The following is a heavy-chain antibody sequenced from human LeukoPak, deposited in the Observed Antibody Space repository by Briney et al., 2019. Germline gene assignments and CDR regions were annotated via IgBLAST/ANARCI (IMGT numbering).Heavy chain of an antibody. CDR1: GGSISSSSYY. D-gene: IGHD4-11*01. CDR3: ARHGLQVDAFDI. V-gene: IGHV4-39*01. CDR2: IYYSGST. Sequence: SETLSLTCTVSGGSISSSSYYWGWIRQPPGKGLEWIGSIYYSGSTYYNPSLKGRVTISVDTSKNQFSLKLSSVTAADTAVYYCARHGLQVDAFDIWGQGTMVTVSS. J-gene: IGHJ3*02.